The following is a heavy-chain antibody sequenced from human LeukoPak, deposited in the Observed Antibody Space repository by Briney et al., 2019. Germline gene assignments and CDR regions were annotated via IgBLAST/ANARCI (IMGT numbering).Heavy chain of an antibody. D-gene: IGHD3-22*01. CDR1: GFTVSSNY. V-gene: IGHV3-53*01. Sequence: GGSLRLSCAASGFTVSSNYMSWVRQAPGKGPEWVSVIYSGGSTYYADSVKGRFTISRDNSKNTLCLQMNSLRAEDTAVYYCARERWDYYDSSGYYNDWGQGTLVTVSS. CDR3: ARERWDYYDSSGYYND. CDR2: IYSGGST. J-gene: IGHJ4*02.